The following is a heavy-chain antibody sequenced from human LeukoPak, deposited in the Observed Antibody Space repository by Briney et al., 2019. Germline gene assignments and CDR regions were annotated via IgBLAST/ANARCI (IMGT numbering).Heavy chain of an antibody. CDR2: IYYSGST. CDR1: GGSISSYY. CDR3: ASQMVRGVIGY. Sequence: SETLSLTCTVSGGSISSYYWSWIRQPPGKGLEWIGYIYYSGSTNYNPSLKSRVTISVDTSKNQFSLKLSSVTAADTAVYYCASQMVRGVIGYWGQGTLVTVSS. D-gene: IGHD3-10*01. V-gene: IGHV4-59*01. J-gene: IGHJ4*02.